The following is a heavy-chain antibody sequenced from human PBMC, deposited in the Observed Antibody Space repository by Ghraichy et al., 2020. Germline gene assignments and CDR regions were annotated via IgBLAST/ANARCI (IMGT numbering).Heavy chain of an antibody. D-gene: IGHD7-27*01. V-gene: IGHV4-61*01. CDR1: GGSVSSGSYY. CDR2: IYYSGST. J-gene: IGHJ4*02. Sequence: SETLSLTCTVSGGSVSSGSYYWSWIRQPPGKGLEWIGYIYYSGSTNYNPSLKSRVTISVDTSKNQFSLKLSSVTAADTAVYYCARRYLNWGDYFDYWGQGTLVTVSS. CDR3: ARRYLNWGDYFDY.